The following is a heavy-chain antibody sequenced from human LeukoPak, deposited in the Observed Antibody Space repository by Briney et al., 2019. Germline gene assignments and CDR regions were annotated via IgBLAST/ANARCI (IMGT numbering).Heavy chain of an antibody. CDR2: THTSGTT. J-gene: IGHJ4*02. CDR3: ARHDILTGRHFDV. V-gene: IGHV4-61*02. Sequence: SQTLSLTCTVSGVSISSGSYYWSWIRVPAGTGLEWIGRTHTSGTTNYNSPLKSRVTLSLDTSKNQFSLKLSSLTAADTAVYYCARHDILTGRHFDVWGQGTLVTVSS. D-gene: IGHD3-9*01. CDR1: GVSISSGSYY.